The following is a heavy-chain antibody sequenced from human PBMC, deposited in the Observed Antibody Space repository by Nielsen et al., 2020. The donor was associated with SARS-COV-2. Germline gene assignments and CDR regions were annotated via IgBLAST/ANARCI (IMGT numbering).Heavy chain of an antibody. CDR1: GFIFSDYY. CDR2: MNADGSRS. J-gene: IGHJ4*02. CDR3: ASAYSYGRFDY. V-gene: IGHV3-74*01. D-gene: IGHD5-18*01. Sequence: GESLKISCVGSGFIFSDYYMNWVRQAPGKGLMWVSRMNADGSRSAYAESVKGRFIIARDNARDTLSLQMNSLSVEDTAMYYCASAYSYGRFDYWGQGTLVTVSS.